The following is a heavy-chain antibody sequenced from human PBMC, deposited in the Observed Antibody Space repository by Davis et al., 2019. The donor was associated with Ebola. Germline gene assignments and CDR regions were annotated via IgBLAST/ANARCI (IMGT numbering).Heavy chain of an antibody. CDR2: IKQDGSEK. V-gene: IGHV3-7*01. D-gene: IGHD6-19*01. J-gene: IGHJ2*01. CDR1: GFTFDIYW. CDR3: ARDEAIAVAGSPNWYFDL. Sequence: GESLKISCAASGFTFDIYWMSWVRQAPGKGLEWVANIKQDGSEKYYVDSVKGRFTISRDNAKSSLYLQMNSLRAEDTAVYYCARDEAIAVAGSPNWYFDLWRRGTLVPVSS.